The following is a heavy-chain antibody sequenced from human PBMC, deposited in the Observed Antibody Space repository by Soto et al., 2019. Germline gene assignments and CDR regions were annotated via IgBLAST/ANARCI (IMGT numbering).Heavy chain of an antibody. CDR2: ISGGGINT. J-gene: IGHJ4*02. V-gene: IGHV3-23*01. Sequence: AVGSVRLSCAASGFTFSSYALTWVSQAPGKGLEWVSVISGGGINTLYADSVKGRFTISRDNSKNTLYLQMNSLRAVDTAVYYCATVGRANYFDNWGQGTLVTVSS. CDR3: ATVGRANYFDN. CDR1: GFTFSSYA.